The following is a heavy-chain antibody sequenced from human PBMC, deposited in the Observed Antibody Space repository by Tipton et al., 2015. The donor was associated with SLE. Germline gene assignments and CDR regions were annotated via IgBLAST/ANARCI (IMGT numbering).Heavy chain of an antibody. CDR1: GFTFNTYS. V-gene: IGHV3-30*04. Sequence: SLRLSCAASGFTFNTYSLHWVRQAPGKGLEWVAVISYNGRNEYSADSVRGRFTISRDNSKNTLYLQMNSLRPDDTAVYYCGSVFEHWGQGALVTVSS. CDR3: GSVFEH. CDR2: ISYNGRNE. J-gene: IGHJ4*02.